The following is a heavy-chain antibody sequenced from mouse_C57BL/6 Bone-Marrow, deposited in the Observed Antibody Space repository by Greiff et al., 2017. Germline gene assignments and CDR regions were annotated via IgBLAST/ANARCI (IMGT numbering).Heavy chain of an antibody. V-gene: IGHV1-55*01. CDR2: IYPGSGST. CDR3: ARRPYDYDEGHYARDY. CDR1: GYTFTSYW. Sequence: QVQLQQPGAELVKPGASVKLSCKASGYTFTSYWITWVKQRPGQGLEWIGDIYPGSGSTNYNEKFKSKATLTVDTASSTAYMQLSSLTSEDSAVXYCARRPYDYDEGHYARDYWGQGTSVTVSS. D-gene: IGHD2-4*01. J-gene: IGHJ4*01.